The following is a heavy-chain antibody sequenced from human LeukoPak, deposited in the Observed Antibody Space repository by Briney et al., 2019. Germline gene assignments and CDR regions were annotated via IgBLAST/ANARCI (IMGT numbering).Heavy chain of an antibody. Sequence: GGSLRLSCAASGLTFTNAWMSWVRQAPGKGLEWVGRIKSKIDGGTTDYAAPVKGRFTISRDDSKNTLYLQMNSLKTEDTAVYYCTTDLRSNSWSRRLLNWFDPWGQGTLVTVSS. D-gene: IGHD6-13*01. J-gene: IGHJ5*02. CDR2: IKSKIDGGTT. V-gene: IGHV3-15*01. CDR1: GLTFTNAW. CDR3: TTDLRSNSWSRRLLNWFDP.